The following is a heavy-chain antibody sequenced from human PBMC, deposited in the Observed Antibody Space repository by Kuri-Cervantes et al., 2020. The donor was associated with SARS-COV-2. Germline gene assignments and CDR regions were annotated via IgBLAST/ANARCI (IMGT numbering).Heavy chain of an antibody. CDR1: GYTFTGYY. Sequence: ASVKVSCKASGYTFTGYYMHWVRQAPGQGPEWMGWINPNSGGTNYAQKFQGWVAMTRDTSISTAYMELSRLRSDDTAVYYCARGGITGTTGNWYFDLWGRGTLVTVSS. D-gene: IGHD1-7*01. V-gene: IGHV1-2*04. J-gene: IGHJ2*01. CDR3: ARGGITGTTGNWYFDL. CDR2: INPNSGGT.